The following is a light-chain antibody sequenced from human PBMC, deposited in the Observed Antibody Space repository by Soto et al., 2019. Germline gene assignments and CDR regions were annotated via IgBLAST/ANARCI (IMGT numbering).Light chain of an antibody. CDR2: GAS. V-gene: IGKV3-20*01. J-gene: IGKJ4*01. Sequence: EIVLTQSPGTLSLSPGERVTLSCRASQSISSSYLAWYQQKPGQAPRLLIYGASSRATGIPDRFSGSGSGTDFTLTISRLEPEDFAVYYCQQYGRSLTFGGGSKVDI. CDR1: QSISSSY. CDR3: QQYGRSLT.